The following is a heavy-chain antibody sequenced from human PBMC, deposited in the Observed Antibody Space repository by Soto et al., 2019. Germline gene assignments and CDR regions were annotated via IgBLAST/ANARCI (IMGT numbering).Heavy chain of an antibody. CDR2: VSGSGGST. CDR3: AKGWSDYFDS. D-gene: IGHD2-15*01. J-gene: IGHJ4*02. Sequence: AGGSLILSCAASGFIFSTYAMNWVRQAPGKGLEWVSAVSGSGGSTYYADSVKGRFTISRDNSKNALYLQMNSLRAEDTAVYHCAKGWSDYFDSWGQGTLVT. V-gene: IGHV3-23*01. CDR1: GFIFSTYA.